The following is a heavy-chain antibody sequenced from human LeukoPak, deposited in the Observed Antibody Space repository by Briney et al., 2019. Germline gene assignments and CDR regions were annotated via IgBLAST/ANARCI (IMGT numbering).Heavy chain of an antibody. J-gene: IGHJ4*02. CDR2: ISGSGGST. V-gene: IGHV3-23*01. CDR3: AKGRSGDLLSDFDS. CDR1: GFTFTNYA. Sequence: GGSLRLSCAASGFTFTNYAMNWVRQTPEMGLEWVSSISGSGGSTYYADSVKGRFTISRDTFTNTLYLRMNSLGADDTAIYYCAKGRSGDLLSDFDSWGQGTLVAVSS. D-gene: IGHD1-26*01.